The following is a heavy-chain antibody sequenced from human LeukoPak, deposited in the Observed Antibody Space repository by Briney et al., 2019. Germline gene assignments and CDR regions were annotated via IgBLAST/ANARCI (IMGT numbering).Heavy chain of an antibody. CDR2: IYYSGST. CDR1: GGSISSYY. V-gene: IGHV4-59*01. Sequence: SETLSLTFTVSGGSISSYYWSWIRQPPGKGLEWIGYIYYSGSTNYNPSLKSRVTISVDTSKNQFSLKLSSVTAADTAVYYCARGTKDYDFWSGYYAFDYWGQGTLVTVSS. CDR3: ARGTKDYDFWSGYYAFDY. J-gene: IGHJ4*02. D-gene: IGHD3-3*01.